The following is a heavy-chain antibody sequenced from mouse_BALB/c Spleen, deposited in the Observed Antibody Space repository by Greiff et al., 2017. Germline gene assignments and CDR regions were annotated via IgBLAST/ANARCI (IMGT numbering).Heavy chain of an antibody. V-gene: IGHV5-15*02. J-gene: IGHJ3*01. CDR2: ISNLAYSI. CDR1: GFTFSDYG. D-gene: IGHD2-2*01. Sequence: EVHLVESGGGLVQPGGSRKLSCAASGFTFSDYGMAWVRQAPGKGPEWVAFISNLAYSIYYADTVTGRFTISRENAKNTLYLEMSSLRSEDTAMYYCARDGYPFAYWGQGTLVTVSA. CDR3: ARDGYPFAY.